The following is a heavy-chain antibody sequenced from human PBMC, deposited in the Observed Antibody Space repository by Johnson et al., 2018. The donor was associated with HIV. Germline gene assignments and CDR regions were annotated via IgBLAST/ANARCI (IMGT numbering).Heavy chain of an antibody. D-gene: IGHD1-26*01. CDR1: GFTFSSYA. J-gene: IGHJ3*02. V-gene: IGHV3-23*03. CDR2: IYSGGST. CDR3: ARGGSGSYWGYLTDAFDI. Sequence: EQLVESGGGLVQPGGSLRLSCAASGFTFSSYAMSWVRQAPGKGLEWVSVIYSGGSTYYADSMKGRFPISRDNANNSLYLQMNSLRAEDTALYFCARGGSGSYWGYLTDAFDIWGQGTMVTVSS.